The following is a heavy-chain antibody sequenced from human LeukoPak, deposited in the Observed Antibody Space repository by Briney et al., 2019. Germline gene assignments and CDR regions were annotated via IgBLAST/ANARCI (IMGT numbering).Heavy chain of an antibody. V-gene: IGHV1-2*02. Sequence: ASLKVSCKASGYIFAAYYIHWVRQAPGQGLEWVGWINPTSGDTNYAQKFQGRVTLTRDTSVSTAYMELSSLRSDDTAVYYCARASPSGTSTDHWGPGTLVTVSS. CDR1: GYIFAAYY. CDR3: ARASPSGTSTDH. CDR2: INPTSGDT. J-gene: IGHJ4*02. D-gene: IGHD1-7*01.